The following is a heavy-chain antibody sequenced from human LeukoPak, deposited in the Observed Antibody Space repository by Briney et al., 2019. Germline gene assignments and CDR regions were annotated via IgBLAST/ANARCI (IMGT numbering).Heavy chain of an antibody. Sequence: PGGSLRLSCAASGFTFSSYAMNWVRQAPGKGLEWVSTITGNGANRYYADSVRGRFTISRDNSNNTLSLQMNSLRAEDTAVYYCAKRGFDGSGSYYSRDWGQGTLVTVSS. J-gene: IGHJ4*02. V-gene: IGHV3-23*01. CDR3: AKRGFDGSGSYYSRD. D-gene: IGHD3-10*01. CDR2: ITGNGANR. CDR1: GFTFSSYA.